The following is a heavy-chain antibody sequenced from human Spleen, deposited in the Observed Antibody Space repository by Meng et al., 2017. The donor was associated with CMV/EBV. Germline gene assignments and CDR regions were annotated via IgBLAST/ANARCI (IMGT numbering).Heavy chain of an antibody. J-gene: IGHJ3*02. CDR2: INHSGST. V-gene: IGHV4-34*01. CDR3: ARGAYYFDRSGYRFGHAFDI. Sequence: SETLSLTCAVYGGSFNGYYWSWIRQPPGKGLEWIGEINHSGSTNYNPSLKSRVTISVDTSKNQFSLKLSSVTAADTAVSYCARGAYYFDRSGYRFGHAFDIWGQGTMVTVSS. D-gene: IGHD3-22*01. CDR1: GGSFNGYY.